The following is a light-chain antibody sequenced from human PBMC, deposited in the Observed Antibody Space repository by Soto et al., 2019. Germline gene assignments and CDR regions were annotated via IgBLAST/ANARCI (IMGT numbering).Light chain of an antibody. CDR2: EGS. CDR1: SSDVGSYNL. J-gene: IGLJ1*01. V-gene: IGLV2-23*01. CDR3: CSYAGSSTFYV. Sequence: QSALTQPASVSGSPGQSITISCTGTSSDVGSYNLVSWYQQHPGKAPKLMIYEGSKRPSGVSNRFSGSKSGNKASLTISGLQAEDEGDYYCCSYAGSSTFYVFGTGTKLTVL.